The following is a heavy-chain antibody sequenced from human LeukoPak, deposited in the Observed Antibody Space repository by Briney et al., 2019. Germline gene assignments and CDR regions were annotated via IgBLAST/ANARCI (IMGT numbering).Heavy chain of an antibody. CDR1: GGSISSYY. V-gene: IGHV4-4*07. Sequence: SETLSLTCTVSGGSISSYYWSWIRQPAGKGLEWIGRIYTSGSTNYNPSLKSRVTMSVDTSKNQFSLKLTSVTAADTAVYYCATDTSGYNWFDPWGQGTLVTVSS. J-gene: IGHJ5*02. CDR3: ATDTSGYNWFDP. D-gene: IGHD5-12*01. CDR2: IYTSGST.